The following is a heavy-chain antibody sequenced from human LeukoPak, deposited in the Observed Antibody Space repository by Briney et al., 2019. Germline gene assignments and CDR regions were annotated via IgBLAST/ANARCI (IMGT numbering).Heavy chain of an antibody. CDR1: GYTFTSYD. J-gene: IGHJ4*02. CDR2: MNPNSGNT. V-gene: IGHV1-8*01. CDR3: ARVLNYDFWSGYYTGMGVYNY. D-gene: IGHD3-3*01. Sequence: GASVTVSCKASGYTFTSYDINWVRQPTGQGLEWMGWMNPNSGNTGYAQKFQGRVTMTRNTSISTAYMELSSLRSEDTAVYYCARVLNYDFWSGYYTGMGVYNYWGQGTLVTVSS.